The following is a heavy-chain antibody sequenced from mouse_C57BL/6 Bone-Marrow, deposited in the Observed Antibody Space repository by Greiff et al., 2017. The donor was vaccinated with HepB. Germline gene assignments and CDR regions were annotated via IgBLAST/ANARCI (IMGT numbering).Heavy chain of an antibody. CDR3: TKFTTVVAYYFDY. CDR2: IYPGNSDT. V-gene: IGHV1-5*01. CDR1: GYTFTSYW. Sequence: VQLKESGTVLARPGASVKMSCKTSGYTFTSYWMHWVKQRPGQGLEWIGAIYPGNSDTSYNQKFKGKAKLTAVTSASTAYMELSSLTNEDSAVYYCTKFTTVVAYYFDYWGQGTTLTVSS. D-gene: IGHD1-1*01. J-gene: IGHJ2*01.